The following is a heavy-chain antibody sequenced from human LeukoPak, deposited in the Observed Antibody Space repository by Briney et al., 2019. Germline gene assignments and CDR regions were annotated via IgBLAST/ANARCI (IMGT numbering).Heavy chain of an antibody. Sequence: GGSLRLSCAASGFTFSSYGMHWVRQAPGKGLEWVAVISYDGSNKYYADSVKGRFTISRGNSKNTLYLQMNSLRAEDTAVYYCAKDDSGGLNYWGQGTLVTVSS. V-gene: IGHV3-30*18. CDR1: GFTFSSYG. CDR2: ISYDGSNK. CDR3: AKDDSGGLNY. D-gene: IGHD3-22*01. J-gene: IGHJ4*02.